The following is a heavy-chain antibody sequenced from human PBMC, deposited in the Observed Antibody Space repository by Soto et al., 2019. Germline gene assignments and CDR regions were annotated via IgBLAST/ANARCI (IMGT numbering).Heavy chain of an antibody. CDR3: ARSPDSSGYYPRWYYYGMDV. V-gene: IGHV4-4*02. CDR1: GGSISSSNW. Sequence: QVQLQESGPGLVKPSGTLSLTCAVSGGSISSSNWWSWVRQPPGKGLEWIGEIYHSGSPNYNPSLKSRVTISVDKSKTQFSLKLSSVTAADTAVYYCARSPDSSGYYPRWYYYGMDVWGQGTTVTVSS. D-gene: IGHD3-22*01. CDR2: IYHSGSP. J-gene: IGHJ6*02.